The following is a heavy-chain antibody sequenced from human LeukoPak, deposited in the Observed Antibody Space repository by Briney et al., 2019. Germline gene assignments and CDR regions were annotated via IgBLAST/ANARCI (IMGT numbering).Heavy chain of an antibody. D-gene: IGHD6-19*01. CDR2: ISSSSSYI. Sequence: GGSLRLSCAASGFTFSSYSMNWVRQAPGKGLEWVSSISSSSSYIYYADSVKGRFTISRDNAKNSLYLQMNSLRAEDTAVYYCAKDSGWYYMDVWGKGTTVTVPS. CDR3: AKDSGWYYMDV. J-gene: IGHJ6*03. CDR1: GFTFSSYS. V-gene: IGHV3-21*01.